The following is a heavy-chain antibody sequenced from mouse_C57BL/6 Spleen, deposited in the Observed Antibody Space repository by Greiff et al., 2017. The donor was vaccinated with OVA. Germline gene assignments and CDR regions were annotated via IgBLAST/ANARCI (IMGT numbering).Heavy chain of an antibody. D-gene: IGHD1-1*01. J-gene: IGHJ2*01. Sequence: VQRVESGPELVKPGASVKISCKASGYAFSSSWMNWVKQRPGKGLVWIGRIYPGDGDTNYNGKFKGKATLTADKSSSTAYMQLSSLTSEDSAVYFCARDYYGSSYFDYWGQGTTLTVSS. V-gene: IGHV1-82*01. CDR2: IYPGDGDT. CDR3: ARDYYGSSYFDY. CDR1: GYAFSSSW.